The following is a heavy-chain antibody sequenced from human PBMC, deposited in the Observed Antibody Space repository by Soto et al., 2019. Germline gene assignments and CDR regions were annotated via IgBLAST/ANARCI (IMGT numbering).Heavy chain of an antibody. CDR3: AREVGLAVVYFDY. J-gene: IGHJ4*02. CDR2: IKQDGSEK. Sequence: GGSLRLSCAASGFTFSSYWMSWVRQAPGKGLEWVANIKQDGSEKYYVDSVKGRFTISRDNAKNSLYLQMNSLRAEDTAVYYCAREVGLAVVYFDYWGQGTLVTVSS. CDR1: GFTFSSYW. V-gene: IGHV3-7*01. D-gene: IGHD2-15*01.